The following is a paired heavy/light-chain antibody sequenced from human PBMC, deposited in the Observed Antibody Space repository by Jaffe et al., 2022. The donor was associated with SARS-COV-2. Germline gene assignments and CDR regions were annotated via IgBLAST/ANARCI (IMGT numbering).Light chain of an antibody. CDR1: QSVSSSY. Sequence: EIVLTQSPGTLSLSPGERATLSCRASQSVSSSYLVWYQQKPGQAPRLLIYGASNRATGIPDRFSGSGSGTDFTLTISRLEPEDFAVYYCQQYGSSPWTFGQGTKVEIK. J-gene: IGKJ1*01. CDR3: QQYGSSPWT. CDR2: GAS. V-gene: IGKV3-20*01.
Heavy chain of an antibody. Sequence: QVQLVESGGGVVQPGRSLRLSCAASGFTFSNYGMHWVRQAPGKGLEWVAVISYDGSNTYYADSVKGRFTISRDNSKNTLYLQMNSLRTEDTAVYYCARGRYSSGLTIDYWGQGTLVTVSS. CDR3: ARGRYSSGLTIDY. D-gene: IGHD6-19*01. CDR1: GFTFSNYG. V-gene: IGHV3-30*03. CDR2: ISYDGSNT. J-gene: IGHJ4*02.